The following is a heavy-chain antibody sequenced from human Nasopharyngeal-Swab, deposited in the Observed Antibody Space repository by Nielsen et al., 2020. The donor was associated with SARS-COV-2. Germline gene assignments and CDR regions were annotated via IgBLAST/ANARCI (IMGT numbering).Heavy chain of an antibody. CDR2: IYHSGST. Sequence: WIRQPPGKGLEWIGEIYHSGSTNYNPSLKSRVSISLDTSKNHFSLKLSSATAADTAVYYCARFGATGSGFDYWGQGTLVTVSS. CDR3: ARFGATGSGFDY. J-gene: IGHJ4*02. D-gene: IGHD3-10*01. V-gene: IGHV4-34*01.